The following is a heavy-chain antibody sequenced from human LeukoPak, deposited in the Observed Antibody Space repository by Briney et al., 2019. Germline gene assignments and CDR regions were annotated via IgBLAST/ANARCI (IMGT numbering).Heavy chain of an antibody. CDR1: GYSISSGYY. CDR2: MYHRGGPN. D-gene: IGHD2-21*02. Sequence: SETLSLTCTVSGYSISSGYYWGWIRQPPGKGLEWLGRMYHRGGPNYYNPSLKSRVTISVDMSKNQFSLKLSSVTAADTAVYYCAKDMYCGGDCLDSWGQGTLVTVSS. V-gene: IGHV4-38-2*02. J-gene: IGHJ4*02. CDR3: AKDMYCGGDCLDS.